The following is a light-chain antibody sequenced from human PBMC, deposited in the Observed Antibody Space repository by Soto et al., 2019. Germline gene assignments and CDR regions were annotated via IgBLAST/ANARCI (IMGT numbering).Light chain of an antibody. CDR1: TSNIGSTT. J-gene: IGLJ3*02. V-gene: IGLV1-44*01. Sequence: QSALTQPPSASGTPEHKVTISYSGSTSNIGSTTVNWYQHHPGSAPKLLIYGNDQRPSGVPDRFSGSQFGLSVSLAIGGLQSEDEAEYYCASWDDSLNAWVFGGGTKVTVL. CDR2: GND. CDR3: ASWDDSLNAWV.